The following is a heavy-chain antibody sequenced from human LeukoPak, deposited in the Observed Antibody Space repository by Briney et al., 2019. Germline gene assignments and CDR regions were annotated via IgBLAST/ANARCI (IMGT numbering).Heavy chain of an antibody. CDR1: GYTFTSYG. CDR3: ARDMAARPGYYGTDV. CDR2: ISAYNGNT. D-gene: IGHD6-6*01. J-gene: IGHJ6*02. Sequence: GASVKVSCKASGYTFTSYGISWVRQAPGQGLEWMGWISAYNGNTNYAQKLQGRVTMTTDTSTSTAYMELRSLRSDDTAVYYCARDMAARPGYYGTDVWGQGTTVTVSS. V-gene: IGHV1-18*01.